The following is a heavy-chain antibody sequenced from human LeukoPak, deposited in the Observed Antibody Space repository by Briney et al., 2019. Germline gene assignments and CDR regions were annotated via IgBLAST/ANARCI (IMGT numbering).Heavy chain of an antibody. Sequence: GGSLRLSCAASGFTLTNAWMSWVRQAPGKGLEWVSAISGSGGTTYYADSVKGRFTISRDNSKNTLYLQMNSLRAEDTAVYYCAKDLAMAPYYYYYMDVWGKGTTVTISS. CDR2: ISGSGGTT. V-gene: IGHV3-23*01. J-gene: IGHJ6*03. CDR1: GFTLTNAW. D-gene: IGHD5-18*01. CDR3: AKDLAMAPYYYYYMDV.